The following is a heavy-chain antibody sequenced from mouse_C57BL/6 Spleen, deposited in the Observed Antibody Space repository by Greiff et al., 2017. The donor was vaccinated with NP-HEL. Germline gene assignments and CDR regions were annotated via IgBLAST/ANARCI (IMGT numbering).Heavy chain of an antibody. Sequence: QVQLQQPGAELVKPGASVKLSCKASGYTFTSYWMQWVKQRPGQGLEWIGEIDPSDSYTNYNQKFKGKATLTVDTSSSTAYMQLSSLTSEDSAVYYCARKGGLSSGYVGAMDYWGQGTSVTVSS. CDR1: GYTFTSYW. J-gene: IGHJ4*01. D-gene: IGHD3-2*02. V-gene: IGHV1-50*01. CDR2: IDPSDSYT. CDR3: ARKGGLSSGYVGAMDY.